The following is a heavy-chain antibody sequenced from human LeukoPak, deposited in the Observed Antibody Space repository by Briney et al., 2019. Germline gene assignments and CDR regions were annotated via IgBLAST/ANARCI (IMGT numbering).Heavy chain of an antibody. CDR3: ARLGPLISNDY. CDR1: GGSISSSRYY. Sequence: RPSETLSLTCTVSGGSISSSRYYWGWIRQPPGKGLEWIGSIYYSGSTYYNPSLKSRVTISVDTSKNQFSLKLSSVTAADTAVYYCARLGPLISNDYWGQGTLVTVSS. J-gene: IGHJ4*02. CDR2: IYYSGST. V-gene: IGHV4-39*01. D-gene: IGHD2-21*01.